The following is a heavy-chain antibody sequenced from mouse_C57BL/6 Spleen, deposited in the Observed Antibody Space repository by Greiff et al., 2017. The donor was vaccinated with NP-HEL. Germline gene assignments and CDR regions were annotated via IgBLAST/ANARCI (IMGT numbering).Heavy chain of an antibody. CDR3: ARRGTTVAPFAY. Sequence: QVQLKESGPELVKPGASVKISCKASGYAFSSSWMNWVKQRPGKGLEWIGRIYPGDGDTNYNGKFKGKATLTADKSSSTAYMQLSSLTSEDSAVYFCARRGTTVAPFAYWAQGTLVTVSA. J-gene: IGHJ3*01. CDR2: IYPGDGDT. D-gene: IGHD1-1*01. CDR1: GYAFSSSW. V-gene: IGHV1-82*01.